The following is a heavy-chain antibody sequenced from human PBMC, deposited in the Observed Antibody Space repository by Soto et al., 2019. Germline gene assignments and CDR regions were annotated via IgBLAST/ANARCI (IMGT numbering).Heavy chain of an antibody. D-gene: IGHD6-13*01. CDR1: GGSFSGYY. CDR3: ARLAVAAAVKGWFDP. CDR2: INHSGST. V-gene: IGHV4-34*01. Sequence: SETLSLTCAVYGGSFSGYYWSWIRQPPGKGLEWIGEINHSGSTNYNPSLKSRVTISVDTSKNQFSLKLSSVTAADTAVYYCARLAVAAAVKGWFDPWGQGTLVTVSS. J-gene: IGHJ5*02.